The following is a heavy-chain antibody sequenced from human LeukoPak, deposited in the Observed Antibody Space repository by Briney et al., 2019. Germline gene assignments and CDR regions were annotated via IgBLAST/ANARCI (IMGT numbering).Heavy chain of an antibody. CDR1: GFTFSSYA. Sequence: LPGGSLRLSCAASGFTFSSYAMSWVRQAPGKGLEWVSAISVSGGSTYYADSVKGRFTISRDNSKNTLYLQMNSLRAEDTAVYYCASGDYVWGSYRYWFDYWGQGTLVTVSS. V-gene: IGHV3-23*01. D-gene: IGHD3-16*02. J-gene: IGHJ4*02. CDR3: ASGDYVWGSYRYWFDY. CDR2: ISVSGGST.